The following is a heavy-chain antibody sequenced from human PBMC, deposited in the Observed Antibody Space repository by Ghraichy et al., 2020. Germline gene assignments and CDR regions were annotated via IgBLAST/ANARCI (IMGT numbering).Heavy chain of an antibody. CDR3: TREEPERVYGSGSYYSDY. V-gene: IGHV3-49*04. Sequence: GGSLRLSCTASGFTFGDYAMSWVRQAPGKGLEWVGFIRSKAYGGTTEYAASVKGRFTISRDDSKSIAYLQMNSLKTEDTAVYYCTREEPERVYGSGSYYSDYWGQGTLVTVSS. J-gene: IGHJ4*02. CDR1: GFTFGDYA. D-gene: IGHD3-10*01. CDR2: IRSKAYGGTT.